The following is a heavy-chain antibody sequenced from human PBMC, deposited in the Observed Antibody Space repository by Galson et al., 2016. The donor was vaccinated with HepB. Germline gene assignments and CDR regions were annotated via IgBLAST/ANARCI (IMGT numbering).Heavy chain of an antibody. CDR3: VRHCAYFHISCSCLFDY. V-gene: IGHV5-10-1*01. CDR1: GYKFSDYW. J-gene: IGHJ4*02. D-gene: IGHD2/OR15-2a*01. Sequence: QSGAEVKKPAESLRISCKGSGYKFSDYWVTWVRQKPGKGLEWMGRIDPRDSSTKSGPSFQGHVTLSADKSTPTAYLQWDSLKASDTAIYNCVRHCAYFHISCSCLFDYWGQGTLVTVSS. CDR2: IDPRDSST.